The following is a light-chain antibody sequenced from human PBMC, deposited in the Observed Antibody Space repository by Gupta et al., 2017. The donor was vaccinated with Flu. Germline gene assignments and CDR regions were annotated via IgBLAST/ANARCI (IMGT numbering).Light chain of an antibody. Sequence: EVVLTQSPATLSLSPGERATLSCRASQRISTYLAWYQHKPGQAPRLLIYDSSKRATGIPARLSGSGSGTDFTLTISSLEPDDFAVYYCQQRSNWPPAWTFGQGTKVE. CDR3: QQRSNWPPAWT. V-gene: IGKV3-11*01. J-gene: IGKJ1*01. CDR1: QRISTY. CDR2: DSS.